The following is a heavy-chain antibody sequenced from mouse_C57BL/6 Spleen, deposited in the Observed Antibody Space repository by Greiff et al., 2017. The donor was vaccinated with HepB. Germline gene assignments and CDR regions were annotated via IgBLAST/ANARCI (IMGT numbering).Heavy chain of an antibody. V-gene: IGHV14-4*01. J-gene: IGHJ2*01. D-gene: IGHD4-1*01. Sequence: EVQLVESGAELVRPGASVKLSCTASGFNIKDDYMHWVKQRPEQGLEWIGWIDPENGDTEYASKFQGKATITADTSSNTAYLQLSSLTSEDTAVYYCTTRTVTGRGFDYWGQGTTLTVSS. CDR3: TTRTVTGRGFDY. CDR2: IDPENGDT. CDR1: GFNIKDDY.